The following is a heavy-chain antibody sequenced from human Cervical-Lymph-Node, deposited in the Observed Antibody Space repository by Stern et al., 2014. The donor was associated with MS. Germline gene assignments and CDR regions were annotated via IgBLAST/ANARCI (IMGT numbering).Heavy chain of an antibody. CDR2: IDSETEII. V-gene: IGHV3-9*01. J-gene: IGHJ4*02. Sequence: EVQLVQSGGGLVPPGRSLRLSCVGSGFTFGDFAMHWVRQRPGMGLEWVAGIDSETEIIYYADFVKGRFTISRDNDKDSLFLQMNSLRPEDTALYYCTKDTTTLQTVWTHFDKWGQGTLVTVSS. CDR3: TKDTTTLQTVWTHFDK. D-gene: IGHD1-1*01. CDR1: GFTFGDFA.